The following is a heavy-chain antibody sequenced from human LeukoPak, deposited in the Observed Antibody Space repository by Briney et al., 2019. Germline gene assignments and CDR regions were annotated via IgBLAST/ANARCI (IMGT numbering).Heavy chain of an antibody. CDR3: ARVYGVPPAAISTWFDP. V-gene: IGHV1-69*04. J-gene: IGHJ5*02. D-gene: IGHD2-2*02. Sequence: SVKVSCKASGGTFSSYAISWVRQAPGQGLEWMGRIIPILGIANYAQKFQGRVTITADKSTSTAYMELSSLRSEDTAVYYCARVYGVPPAAISTWFDPWGQGTLVTVSS. CDR1: GGTFSSYA. CDR2: IIPILGIA.